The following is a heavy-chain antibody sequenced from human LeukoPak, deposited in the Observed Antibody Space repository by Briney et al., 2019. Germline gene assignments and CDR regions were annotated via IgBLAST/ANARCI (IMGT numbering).Heavy chain of an antibody. CDR1: GFTFSSSW. CDR3: EREPPPVV. V-gene: IGHV3-74*01. D-gene: IGHD3-16*02. CDR2: IKNDGSST. Sequence: GGSLRLSCAASGFTFSSSWMHWVRQAPGKGLVWVSRIKNDGSSTTYADSVKGRFTISRDNVKNTLYLQMNSLRAEDTAVYYWEREPPPVVWGQGTLVTVSS. J-gene: IGHJ4*02.